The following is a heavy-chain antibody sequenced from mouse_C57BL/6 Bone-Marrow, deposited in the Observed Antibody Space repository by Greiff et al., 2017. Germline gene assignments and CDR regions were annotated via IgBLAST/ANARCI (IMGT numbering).Heavy chain of an antibody. CDR2: INPNNGGT. CDR3: ASRDGYYKGYAMDY. Sequence: EVQLQQSGPELVKPGASVKISCKASGYTFTDYYMNWVKQSHGKSLEWIGDINPNNGGTSYNQKFKGKATLTVDKSSSAAYMELSTLTSEDSAVYYGASRDGYYKGYAMDYWGQGTSVTVSS. V-gene: IGHV1-26*01. J-gene: IGHJ4*01. CDR1: GYTFTDYY. D-gene: IGHD2-3*01.